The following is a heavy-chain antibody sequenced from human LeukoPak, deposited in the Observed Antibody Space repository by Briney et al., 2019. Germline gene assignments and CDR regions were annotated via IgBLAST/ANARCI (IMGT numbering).Heavy chain of an antibody. CDR2: IIASSGST. Sequence: GGSLRLSCAPSGFSFSNYAMSWVRQAPGKGLEWVSLIIASSGSTVYADSVKGRFTISRDNSKNTLYLQMNSLRAEDTAVYYCAKGAYDYVEIGYFDHWGQGTLVTVSS. CDR3: AKGAYDYVEIGYFDH. J-gene: IGHJ4*02. D-gene: IGHD5-12*01. V-gene: IGHV3-23*01. CDR1: GFSFSNYA.